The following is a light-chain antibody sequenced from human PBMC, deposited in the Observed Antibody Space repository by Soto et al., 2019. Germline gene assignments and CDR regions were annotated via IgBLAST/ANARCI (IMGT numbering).Light chain of an antibody. CDR3: QQYGSAPCT. CDR2: DAS. J-gene: IGKJ3*01. V-gene: IGKV3-20*01. Sequence: ETVLTQSPVTLSFSPFERATVSFRASQSVASSHLAWYRQKPGQTPRLLIYDASSRATGIPDRISGSGSGTDFTLTISRLEPEDFAVYYCQQYGSAPCTVGPGTKVD. CDR1: QSVASSH.